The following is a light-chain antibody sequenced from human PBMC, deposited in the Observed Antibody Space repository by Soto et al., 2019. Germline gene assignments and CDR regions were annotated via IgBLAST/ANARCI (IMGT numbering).Light chain of an antibody. J-gene: IGKJ4*01. CDR2: GAS. CDR3: LQTYSLPVA. Sequence: IQVTQSPSSLSASVGDRVTITCRASQSIGSHLNWYQQKPGTAPNLLIHGASSLQGGVPSRFSGSGSGTDFTLTISTRQPEDFATYYCLQTYSLPVAFGGGTKVEI. CDR1: QSIGSH. V-gene: IGKV1-39*01.